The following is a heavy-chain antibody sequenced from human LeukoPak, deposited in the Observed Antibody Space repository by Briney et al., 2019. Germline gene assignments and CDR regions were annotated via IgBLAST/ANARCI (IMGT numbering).Heavy chain of an antibody. CDR3: ARVDSSGYMDY. CDR1: GGSISSYY. Sequence: PSETLSLTCTVSGGSISSYYWSWIRQPPGKGLEWIGYIYYSGSTNYNPSLKSRVTISVDTSKNQFSLKLSFVTAADTAVYYCARVDSSGYMDYWGQGTLVTVSS. CDR2: IYYSGST. D-gene: IGHD3-22*01. J-gene: IGHJ4*02. V-gene: IGHV4-59*01.